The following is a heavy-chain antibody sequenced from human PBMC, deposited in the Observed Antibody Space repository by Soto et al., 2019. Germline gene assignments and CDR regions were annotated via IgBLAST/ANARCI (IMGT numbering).Heavy chain of an antibody. V-gene: IGHV5-51*01. Sequence: GESLKISCQGSGYSFADSWIGWVRQVPGRGLEWVGIIYPGYSYIRYRPSFQGRVTISADKSVNTAYLQWSSLRASDTAIYYCARPPGSGTLFANWGQGTPVTVSS. CDR3: ARPPGSGTLFAN. CDR2: IYPGYSYI. CDR1: GYSFADSW. J-gene: IGHJ4*02. D-gene: IGHD2-15*01.